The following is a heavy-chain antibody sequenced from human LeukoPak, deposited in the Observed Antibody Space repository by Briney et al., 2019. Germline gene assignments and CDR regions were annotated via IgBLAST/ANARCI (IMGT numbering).Heavy chain of an antibody. Sequence: PGGSLRLSCAASGFTFSTYGMHWVRQAPGKGLEWVAFIMYDGSKTYYADSVKGRFTISRDNSKNTLYLQMNNLRPEDTAIYYCAKDYEQGVPAPFNWFDSWGQGTLVTVSS. D-gene: IGHD2-2*01. V-gene: IGHV3-30*02. CDR3: AKDYEQGVPAPFNWFDS. CDR2: IMYDGSKT. CDR1: GFTFSTYG. J-gene: IGHJ5*01.